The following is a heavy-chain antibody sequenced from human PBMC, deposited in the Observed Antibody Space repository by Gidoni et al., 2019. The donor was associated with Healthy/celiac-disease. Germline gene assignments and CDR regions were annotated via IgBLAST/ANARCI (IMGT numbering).Heavy chain of an antibody. V-gene: IGHV3-74*01. Sequence: EVQLVESGGGLVQPGGSLRLSCAASGFPFSSYWMHWVRQAPGKGLVLVSRINSDGSSTSYADSVKGRFTISRDNAKNTLYLQMNSLRAEDTAVYYCARGSWDSSGYYYLSSSFDPWGQGTLVTVSS. CDR2: INSDGSST. CDR3: ARGSWDSSGYYYLSSSFDP. CDR1: GFPFSSYW. J-gene: IGHJ5*02. D-gene: IGHD3-22*01.